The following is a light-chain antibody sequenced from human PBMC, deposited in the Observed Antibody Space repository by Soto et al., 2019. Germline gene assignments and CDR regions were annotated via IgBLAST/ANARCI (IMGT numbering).Light chain of an antibody. CDR2: GAS. V-gene: IGKV1-39*01. CDR3: QQSFSTPRT. Sequence: DIQMTQSPSSLSASVGDRATITCRASQTISTYLNWYQQKPGKAPKLLIYGASSLQSGVPSRFSGSGSGTDFTVTISSLQPEDFGTYYYQQSFSTPRTFGQGTKVGIK. J-gene: IGKJ1*01. CDR1: QTISTY.